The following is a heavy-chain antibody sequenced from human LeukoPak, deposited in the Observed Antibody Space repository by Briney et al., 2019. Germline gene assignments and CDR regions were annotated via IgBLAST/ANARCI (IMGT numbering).Heavy chain of an antibody. J-gene: IGHJ4*02. V-gene: IGHV4-34*01. CDR2: SSESGGT. CDR1: GGSLSGHF. CDR3: ARVGSGDFDY. Sequence: SETLSLTCAVNGGSLSGHFWSWIRQPPGKGLEWIGESSESGGTNYNAALKSRATISVDTSKNQFSLNLNSVTAADTAVYYCARVGSGDFDYWGQGTLVTV. D-gene: IGHD1-26*01.